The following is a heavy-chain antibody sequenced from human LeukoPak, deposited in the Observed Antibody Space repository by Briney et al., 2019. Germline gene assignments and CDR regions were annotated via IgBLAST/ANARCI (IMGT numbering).Heavy chain of an antibody. V-gene: IGHV4-39*01. CDR2: INYSGST. CDR1: GGSIIGSTSY. CDR3: ARGYNY. D-gene: IGHD3-16*02. Sequence: SETLSLTCTVSGGSIIGSTSYWGWIRQPPGKGLDWIGIINYSGSTYYNPSLRSRVTISVDTSKNQFSLKLNSVTASDTAVYYCARGYNYWGQGTLVTVSS. J-gene: IGHJ4*02.